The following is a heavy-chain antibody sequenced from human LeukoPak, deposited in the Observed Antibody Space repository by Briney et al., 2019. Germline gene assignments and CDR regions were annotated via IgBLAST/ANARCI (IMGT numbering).Heavy chain of an antibody. Sequence: PGGSLILSCAASGFTFSNHVIHWVRQAPGKGLEWLAFISYDGRNKDYAESVKGRFTVSRDNSKNMVYLQMNSLRVEDTAVFYCAKDPPASGYHLDYWGQGTLVTVSS. CDR1: GFTFSNHV. D-gene: IGHD3-22*01. CDR2: ISYDGRNK. CDR3: AKDPPASGYHLDY. V-gene: IGHV3-30*18. J-gene: IGHJ4*02.